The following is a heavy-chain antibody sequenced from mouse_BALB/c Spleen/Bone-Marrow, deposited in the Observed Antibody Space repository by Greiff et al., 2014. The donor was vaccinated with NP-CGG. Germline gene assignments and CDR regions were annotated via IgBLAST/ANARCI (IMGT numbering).Heavy chain of an antibody. Sequence: VQVVESGAELVRPGSSVKISCKASGYAFSSYWMNWVKQMPGQGLEWIGQIYPGDGDTNYNGNFKDKATLTTDKSSTTAYMQLSSLTSEDSAVYYCARGERLTGYYFDHWGQGTTLTVSS. CDR3: ARGERLTGYYFDH. CDR1: GYAFSSYW. J-gene: IGHJ2*01. D-gene: IGHD4-1*01. CDR2: IYPGDGDT. V-gene: IGHV1-80*01.